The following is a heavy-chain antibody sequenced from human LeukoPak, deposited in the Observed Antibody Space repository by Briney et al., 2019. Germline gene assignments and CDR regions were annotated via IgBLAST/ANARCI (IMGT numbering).Heavy chain of an antibody. D-gene: IGHD6-19*01. V-gene: IGHV4-34*01. CDR3: ASCIAVAEGAFDI. CDR2: INHSGST. J-gene: IGHJ3*02. CDR1: GGSFSGYY. Sequence: SETLSLTCAVYGGSFSGYYWSWIRQPPGKGLEWIGEINHSGSTNYNPSLKSRVTISVDTSKNQFSLKLSSVTAADTAVYYCASCIAVAEGAFDIWGQGTMVTVSS.